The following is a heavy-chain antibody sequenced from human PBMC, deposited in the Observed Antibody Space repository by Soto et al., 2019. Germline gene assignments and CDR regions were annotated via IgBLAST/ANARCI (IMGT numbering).Heavy chain of an antibody. V-gene: IGHV3-23*01. J-gene: IGHJ4*02. Sequence: LRLSCAASGFTFSSYAMSWVRQAPGKGLEWVSAISGSGGSTYYADSVKGRFTISRDNSKNTLYLQMNSLRAEDTAVYYCAKYKRQFRYFDYWGQGTLVTVSS. CDR3: AKYKRQFRYFDY. CDR1: GFTFSSYA. CDR2: ISGSGGST. D-gene: IGHD1-20*01.